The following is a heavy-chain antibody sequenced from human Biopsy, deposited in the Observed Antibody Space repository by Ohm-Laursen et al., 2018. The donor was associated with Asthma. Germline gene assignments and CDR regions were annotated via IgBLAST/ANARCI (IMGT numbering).Heavy chain of an antibody. J-gene: IGHJ5*02. D-gene: IGHD4-17*01. CDR1: GGSINIGDYY. CDR3: ARTTYGHDGFDP. Sequence: SETLSLTCTVSGGSINIGDYYWSWIRQHPVKGLEWIGHIYCSGSTYYNPSLKSRVSISLDTSKNQFSLSLTSVTAADTAVYYCARTTYGHDGFDPWGQGTLVTVSS. V-gene: IGHV4-31*03. CDR2: IYCSGST.